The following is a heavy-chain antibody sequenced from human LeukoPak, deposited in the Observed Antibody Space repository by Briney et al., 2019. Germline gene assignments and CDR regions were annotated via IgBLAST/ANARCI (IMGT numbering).Heavy chain of an antibody. CDR3: ARGSTVNAYYYYGMDV. CDR2: ISSSSSYI. D-gene: IGHD4-17*01. CDR1: RFTFSSYS. Sequence: PGGSLRLSCAASRFTFSSYSMNWVRQAPGKGPEWVSSISSSSSYIYYADSVKGRFTVSRDNAKNSLSLQMNSLRAGDTAVYYCARGSTVNAYYYYGMDVWGQGTTVTVSS. V-gene: IGHV3-21*01. J-gene: IGHJ6*02.